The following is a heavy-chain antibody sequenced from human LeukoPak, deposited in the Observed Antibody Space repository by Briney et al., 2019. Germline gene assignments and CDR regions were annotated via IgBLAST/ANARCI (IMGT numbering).Heavy chain of an antibody. V-gene: IGHV3-30*18. J-gene: IGHJ4*02. CDR2: ISYDGSNK. CDR1: GFTFSSYA. D-gene: IGHD4-17*01. CDR3: AKSKALTYTVTTTDY. Sequence: GRSLRLSCAASGFTFSSYAMHWVRQAPGKGLEWVAVISYDGSNKYYADSVKGRFTISRDNSKNTLYLQMNSLRAEDTAVYYCAKSKALTYTVTTTDYWGQGTLVTVSS.